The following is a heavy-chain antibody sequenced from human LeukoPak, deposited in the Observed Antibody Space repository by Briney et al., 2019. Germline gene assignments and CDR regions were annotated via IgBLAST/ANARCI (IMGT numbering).Heavy chain of an antibody. CDR3: ARDPGGTWGFDY. J-gene: IGHJ4*02. V-gene: IGHV1-18*01. CDR2: ISIYSGNT. CDR1: GYTFTSHG. Sequence: ASVKVSCKASGYTFTSHGLSWARQAPGQGLEWMGWISIYSGNTNYAQKFQDRISMTTDTSTSTAYMELRSLKSDNTAVYYCARDPGGTWGFDYWGQGALVTVSS. D-gene: IGHD7-27*01.